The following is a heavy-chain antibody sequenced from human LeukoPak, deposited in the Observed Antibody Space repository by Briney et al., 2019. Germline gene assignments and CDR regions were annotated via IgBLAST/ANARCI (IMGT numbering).Heavy chain of an antibody. CDR1: GGSFSGYY. Sequence: SETLSLTCAVYGGSFSGYYWTWIRQPPGKGLKWIGEIYHSGSTNYNPSLKSRATISVDTPKNQFSLKLSSVTAADTAVYYCARREEETTFYYYYYMDVWGKGTTVTVSS. CDR3: ARREEETTFYYYYYMDV. CDR2: IYHSGST. J-gene: IGHJ6*03. D-gene: IGHD2/OR15-2a*01. V-gene: IGHV4-34*01.